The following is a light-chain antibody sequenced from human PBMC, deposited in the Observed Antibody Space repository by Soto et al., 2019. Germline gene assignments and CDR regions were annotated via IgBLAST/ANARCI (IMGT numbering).Light chain of an antibody. Sequence: QSVLTQPASLSGSPGQSITISCTGTSSEVGGYNFVSWYQQLPGNAPKLLIHDVILRPSGVSDRFSGSKSGTTASLTISGLQAEDEADYYCCSYASSTIYVFGTGTKVTVL. CDR1: SSEVGGYNF. V-gene: IGLV2-14*03. CDR2: DVI. J-gene: IGLJ1*01. CDR3: CSYASSTIYV.